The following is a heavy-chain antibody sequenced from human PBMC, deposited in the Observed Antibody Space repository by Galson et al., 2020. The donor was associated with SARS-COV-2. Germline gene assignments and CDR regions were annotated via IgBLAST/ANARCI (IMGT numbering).Heavy chain of an antibody. J-gene: IGHJ1*01. CDR1: GGSISSGDYY. CDR2: IYYSGST. CDR3: ARGDLRLDYCGSGSWVNFQH. D-gene: IGHD3-10*01. Sequence: SETLSLTCTVSGGSISSGDYYWSWLRPPPGKGLEWIGYIYYSGSTYYNPSLKSRVTISVDTSKNQFSLKLSSVTAAATAVYYCARGDLRLDYCGSGSWVNFQHWGQGTLVTVSS. V-gene: IGHV4-30-4*08.